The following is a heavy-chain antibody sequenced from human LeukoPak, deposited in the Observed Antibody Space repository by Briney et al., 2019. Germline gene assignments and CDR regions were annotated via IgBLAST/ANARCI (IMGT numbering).Heavy chain of an antibody. CDR1: GDSISTYY. D-gene: IGHD6-19*01. CDR3: ARAISSGWFKNAFDI. J-gene: IGHJ3*02. Sequence: SETLSLTCTVSGDSISTYYWGWIRRPAGKRLEWIGRIYTSGSTNYNPSLESRVTMSVDTSKNQFSLNLSSVTAADTAVYYCARAISSGWFKNAFDIWGQGTMVTVSS. V-gene: IGHV4-4*07. CDR2: IYTSGST.